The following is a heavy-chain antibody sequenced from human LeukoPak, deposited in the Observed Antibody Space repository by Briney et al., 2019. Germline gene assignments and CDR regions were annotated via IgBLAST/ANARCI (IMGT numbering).Heavy chain of an antibody. V-gene: IGHV5-51*01. Sequence: GESLKISCKVSGYSFTSYWIAWVRQMPGKGLEWMGIIYPGDSDARYNPAFQGWVTISVDKSITTAFLQWSSLRASDSAVYYCARQDSSWYPYWGQGTLVTVSS. CDR1: GYSFTSYW. J-gene: IGHJ4*02. CDR2: IYPGDSDA. CDR3: ARQDSSWYPY. D-gene: IGHD6-13*01.